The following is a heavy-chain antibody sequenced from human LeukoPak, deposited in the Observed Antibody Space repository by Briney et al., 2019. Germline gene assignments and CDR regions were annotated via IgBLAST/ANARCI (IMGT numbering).Heavy chain of an antibody. CDR1: GVSVSSDSYY. V-gene: IGHV4-61*01. J-gene: IGHJ4*02. CDR2: ISYRGST. Sequence: PSETLSLTCTVSGVSVSSDSYYWGWIRQPPGKGLEWIGYISYRGSTNYNPSLKSRVTISVDTSKNQFSLKLSSVTAADTAVYYCARRKAATIDYWGQGILVTVSS. CDR3: ARRKAATIDY. D-gene: IGHD6-25*01.